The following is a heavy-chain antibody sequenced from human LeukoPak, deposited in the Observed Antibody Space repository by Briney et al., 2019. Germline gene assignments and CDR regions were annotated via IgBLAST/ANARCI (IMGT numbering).Heavy chain of an antibody. Sequence: ASVKVSCKTSGYIFTPHHIHWMRQAPGQGLELLGWVSAANNPEYSQKFQGRVVITRNASATTSYLELNSLRSEDTAVYYCAMSVEMPPIPSFDYWGQGTLVTVSS. D-gene: IGHD5-24*01. CDR1: GYIFTPHH. J-gene: IGHJ4*02. V-gene: IGHV1-3*01. CDR3: AMSVEMPPIPSFDY. CDR2: VSAANNP.